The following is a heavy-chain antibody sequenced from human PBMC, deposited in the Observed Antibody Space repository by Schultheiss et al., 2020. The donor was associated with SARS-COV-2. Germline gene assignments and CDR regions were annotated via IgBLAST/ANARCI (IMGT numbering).Heavy chain of an antibody. Sequence: GGSLRLSCAASGFTFSSYAMSWVRQAPGKGLEWVSEISASGGNTYYADSVKGRFTISRDKSKNTLYLQMHSLRGDDTAVFYCARDFTPYYYYGMDVWGQGTTVTVSS. CDR1: GFTFSSYA. CDR2: ISASGGNT. V-gene: IGHV3-23*01. J-gene: IGHJ6*02. CDR3: ARDFTPYYYYGMDV.